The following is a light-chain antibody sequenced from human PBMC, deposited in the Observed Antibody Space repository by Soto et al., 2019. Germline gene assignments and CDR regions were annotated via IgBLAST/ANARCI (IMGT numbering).Light chain of an antibody. J-gene: IGLJ2*01. CDR3: SSYTSSSTGI. Sequence: QSALTQPASVSGSPGQSITISCTGTSSDVGGYNSVSWYQQYPGKAPKLVIYDVTNRPSGVSNRFSGSKSVNTASLTISGLHAEDEADYYCSSYTSSSTGIFGGRTKLTVL. V-gene: IGLV2-14*01. CDR2: DVT. CDR1: SSDVGGYNS.